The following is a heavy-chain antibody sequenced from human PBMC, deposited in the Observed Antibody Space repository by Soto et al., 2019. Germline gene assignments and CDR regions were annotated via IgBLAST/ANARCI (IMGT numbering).Heavy chain of an antibody. CDR3: SKNGTSWFAS. J-gene: IGHJ5*01. V-gene: IGHV1-18*01. CDR2: ISVFNGYA. D-gene: IGHD1-1*01. Sequence: QVQLVQSGPELKKPGASVKVSCKTSGYSFYNSGISWVRQAPGQGLEWMGWISVFNGYAHYAQKFQGRVSMTADTLTSTAYMELRGLRSEDTVMYYCSKNGTSWFASWGQGTQVTVSS. CDR1: GYSFYNSG.